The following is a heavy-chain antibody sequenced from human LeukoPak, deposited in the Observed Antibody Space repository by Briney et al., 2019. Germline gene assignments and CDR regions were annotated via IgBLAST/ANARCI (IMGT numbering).Heavy chain of an antibody. CDR2: INWNGGIT. J-gene: IGHJ4*02. V-gene: IGHV3-20*04. CDR3: VRGVVGSGWYILWY. D-gene: IGHD6-19*01. Sequence: ETLSLTCAVYGGSFSGYYWSWIRQPPGKGLEWVSGINWNGGITAYADSVKGRFTISRDNAKNSLYLQMNSLRSEDTALYYCVRGVVGSGWYILWYWGQGILVTVSS. CDR1: GGSFSGYY.